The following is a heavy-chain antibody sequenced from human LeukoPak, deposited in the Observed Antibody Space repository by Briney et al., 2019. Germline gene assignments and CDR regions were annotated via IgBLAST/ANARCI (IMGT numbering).Heavy chain of an antibody. Sequence: GGSLRLSCAPSAFTFSSFWMTWVRQAPGKGLEWVANINEDGSEKNYVDSVKGRFTISRDNAKNSLFLQMNSLRAEDTAVYYCAKVPSSIWLVPDYWGQGTLVTVSS. D-gene: IGHD6-6*01. CDR2: INEDGSEK. J-gene: IGHJ4*02. V-gene: IGHV3-7*03. CDR3: AKVPSSIWLVPDY. CDR1: AFTFSSFW.